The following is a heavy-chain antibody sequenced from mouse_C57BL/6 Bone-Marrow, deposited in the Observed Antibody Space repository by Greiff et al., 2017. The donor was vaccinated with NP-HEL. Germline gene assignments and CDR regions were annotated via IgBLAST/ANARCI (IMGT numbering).Heavy chain of an antibody. CDR1: GYTFTSYW. CDR3: ASAYCGNYGWGYY. CDR2: IYPGSGST. Sequence: QVQLQQPGAELVKPGASVKMSCKASGYTFTSYWITWVKQRHGQGLEWIGDIYPGSGSTNYNEKFKSKATLTVDTSSSTAYMQLSRLNSEDSAVYYCASAYCGNYGWGYYWGQGTTLTVSS. D-gene: IGHD2-10*01. V-gene: IGHV1-55*01. J-gene: IGHJ2*01.